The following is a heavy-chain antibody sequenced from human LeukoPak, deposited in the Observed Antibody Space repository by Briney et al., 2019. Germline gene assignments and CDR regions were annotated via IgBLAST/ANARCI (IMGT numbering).Heavy chain of an antibody. Sequence: SETLSLTCAVYGGSFSGYYWSWIRQPPGKGLEWIGEINHSGSTNYNPSLKSRVTISVDTSKNQFSLKLSSVTAADTAVYYCARVDAVATMGYWGQGTLVTVSS. CDR2: INHSGST. CDR1: GGSFSGYY. CDR3: ARVDAVATMGY. V-gene: IGHV4-34*01. D-gene: IGHD5-12*01. J-gene: IGHJ4*02.